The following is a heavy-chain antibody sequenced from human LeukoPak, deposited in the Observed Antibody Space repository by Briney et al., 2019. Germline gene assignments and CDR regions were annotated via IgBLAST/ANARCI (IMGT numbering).Heavy chain of an antibody. J-gene: IGHJ4*02. CDR3: ARGLTPYYDSSGYW. V-gene: IGHV3-48*03. Sequence: PGGSLRLSCAASGFTFSSYEMNWVRQAPGKGLEWVSYISGLGTTIYYADSVKGRFAISRDNAKNSLYLQMNSLRAEDTAVYYCARGLTPYYDSSGYWGGQGTLVTVSS. CDR2: ISGLGTTI. CDR1: GFTFSSYE. D-gene: IGHD3-22*01.